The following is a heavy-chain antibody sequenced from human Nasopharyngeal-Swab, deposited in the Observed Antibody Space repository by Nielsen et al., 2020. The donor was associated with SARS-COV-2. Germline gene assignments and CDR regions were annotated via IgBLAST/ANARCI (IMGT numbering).Heavy chain of an antibody. Sequence: GESLKISCAASGFTFSSYSMSWLRQAPGKGLEWVAFIAHDASNEYYGDSVKGRFSISRDSSKNTLYLQMDSLRGEDTAVHYCARDAPAHYGAFYWGRGTLVTVSS. CDR2: IAHDASNE. CDR3: ARDAPAHYGAFY. V-gene: IGHV3-30*03. D-gene: IGHD4-17*01. J-gene: IGHJ4*02. CDR1: GFTFSSYS.